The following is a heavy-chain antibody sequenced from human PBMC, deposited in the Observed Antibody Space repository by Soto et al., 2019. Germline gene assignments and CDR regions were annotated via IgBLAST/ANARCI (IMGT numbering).Heavy chain of an antibody. CDR2: TYYRSKWYN. J-gene: IGHJ6*02. CDR3: ARGTAMVGYGMDV. D-gene: IGHD5-18*01. Sequence: SQTLSLTCAISGDSVSSNSAAWNCSIQSPSRGLEWLGRTYYRSKWYNDYAVSVKSRITINPDTSKNQFSLQLNSVTPEDTAVYYCARGTAMVGYGMDVWGQGTTVTVSS. CDR1: GDSVSSNSAA. V-gene: IGHV6-1*01.